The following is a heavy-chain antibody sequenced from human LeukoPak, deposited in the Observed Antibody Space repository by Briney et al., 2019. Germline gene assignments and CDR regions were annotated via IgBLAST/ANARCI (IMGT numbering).Heavy chain of an antibody. CDR2: IYPGDSDT. D-gene: IGHD2-2*01. CDR3: ARLIRVGYCSSTSCLVYFDY. CDR1: GYSFTSYW. V-gene: IGHV5-51*01. Sequence: GESLKISCKGSGYSFTSYWIGWVRQMPGKGLEWMGIIYPGDSDTRYSPSFQGQVTISADRSISTAYLQWSSLKASDTAMYYCARLIRVGYCSSTSCLVYFDYWGQGTLVTVSS. J-gene: IGHJ4*02.